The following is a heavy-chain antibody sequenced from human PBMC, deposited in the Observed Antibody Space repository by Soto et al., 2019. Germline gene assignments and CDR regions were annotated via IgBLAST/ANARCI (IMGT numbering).Heavy chain of an antibody. CDR3: NKGLTIFGVVIDA. CDR1: GFTFSNAL. V-gene: IGHV3-15*01. Sequence: PGGSLRLSCAASGFTFSNALMTWVRQAPGKGLEWVGRIKSKSDGATTDYAAPVRGRFIISRDDSKNTLYLQMNSMKTEDTAVYYCNKGLTIFGVVIDAWGQGTLVTVSS. J-gene: IGHJ5*02. CDR2: IKSKSDGATT. D-gene: IGHD3-3*01.